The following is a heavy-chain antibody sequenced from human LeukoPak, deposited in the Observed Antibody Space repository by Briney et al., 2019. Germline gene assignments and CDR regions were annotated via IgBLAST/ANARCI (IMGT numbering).Heavy chain of an antibody. V-gene: IGHV3-30*02. CDR2: IQFDGSYK. J-gene: IGHJ4*02. CDR3: ATHCSGTACHRDY. Sequence: AGGSLRLSCAASGFTFGSSAMHWVRQTPGKGLECVAFIQFDGSYKHYSDSVKGRFTISRDNSKNTLYLEMNSLRPEDTAVYYCATHCSGTACHRDYWGQGTPVTVSS. D-gene: IGHD2-2*01. CDR1: GFTFGSSA.